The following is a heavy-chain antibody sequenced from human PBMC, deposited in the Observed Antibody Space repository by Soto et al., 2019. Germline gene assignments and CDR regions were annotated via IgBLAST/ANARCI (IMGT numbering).Heavy chain of an antibody. CDR3: ARGSHYLSTGDYFDH. CDR2: VLPILGKP. D-gene: IGHD2-2*01. J-gene: IGHJ5*02. CDR1: GGVFSNYA. Sequence: QVQLVQSGAEVRKPGSSVKVSCKASGGVFSNYAITWARQAPGEGLEWVGGVLPILGKPNYAPTFQGRVTVTADESTTTGYMDLKNLTSAYTSIYYCARGSHYLSTGDYFDHWGQGTLVTVSS. V-gene: IGHV1-69*01.